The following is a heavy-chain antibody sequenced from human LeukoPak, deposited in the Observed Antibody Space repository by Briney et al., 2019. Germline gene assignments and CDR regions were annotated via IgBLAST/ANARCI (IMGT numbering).Heavy chain of an antibody. D-gene: IGHD3-16*02. CDR1: GFTFSNYA. CDR2: VSGSGFGT. J-gene: IGHJ4*02. V-gene: IGHV3-23*01. Sequence: GGSLRLSCAASGFTFSNYAMSWVRQAPGKGLEWVSTVSGSGFGTYYADSVKGRFTISRDNFKNALFLQMNSLRAEDTAVYYCASFNGDYWGQGTLVTVSS. CDR3: ASFNGDY.